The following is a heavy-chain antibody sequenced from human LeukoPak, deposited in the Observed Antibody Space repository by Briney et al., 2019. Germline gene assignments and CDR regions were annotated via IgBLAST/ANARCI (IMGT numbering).Heavy chain of an antibody. CDR2: ISASGNT. CDR3: ARLTGGGSYWGYFDY. D-gene: IGHD1-26*01. J-gene: IGHJ4*02. Sequence: SETLSLTCTVSGASIPSSFYWGWIRPPPGKGLECIGYISASGNTNYNPSLQSRLTISVDTHKSQFSLNLSSVTAADTAIYFCARLTGGGSYWGYFDYWGQGNLVTVSS. V-gene: IGHV4-4*09. CDR1: GASIPSSFY.